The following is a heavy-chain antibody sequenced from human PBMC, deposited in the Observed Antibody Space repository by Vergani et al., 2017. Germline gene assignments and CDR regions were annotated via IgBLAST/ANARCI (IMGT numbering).Heavy chain of an antibody. D-gene: IGHD6-19*01. CDR3: ARHSTVEWLVKLGWIDP. V-gene: IGHV4-39*01. CDR1: GASIRSSNYY. J-gene: IGHJ5*02. CDR2: IYYSGST. Sequence: QLQLQESGPGLVKPWATLSLTCSVSGASIRSSNYYWGSIRQPTGKGLEWIASIYYSGSTYYNPSLKSLVTISVDTSKNQFSLKRSSVTAAGTAVYFCARHSTVEWLVKLGWIDPWGQGILVTVSS.